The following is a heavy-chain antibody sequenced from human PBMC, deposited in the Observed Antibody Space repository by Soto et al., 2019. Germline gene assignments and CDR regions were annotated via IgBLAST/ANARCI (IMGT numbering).Heavy chain of an antibody. CDR2: ISSSSSYI. CDR3: ARAPYERLDFDY. Sequence: GGSLRLSCAASGFTFSSYSMNWVRQAPGKGLEWVSSISSSSSYIYYADSVKGRFTISRDNAKNSLYLQMNSLRAEDTAVYYCARAPYERLDFDYWGRGTLVTVSS. D-gene: IGHD3-22*01. J-gene: IGHJ4*02. V-gene: IGHV3-21*01. CDR1: GFTFSSYS.